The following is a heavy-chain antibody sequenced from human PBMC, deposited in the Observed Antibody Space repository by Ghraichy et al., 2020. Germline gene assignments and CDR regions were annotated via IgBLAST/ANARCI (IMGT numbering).Heavy chain of an antibody. D-gene: IGHD3-3*01. J-gene: IGHJ6*02. CDR3: AILASSGVDV. CDR2: IYHSGSG. Sequence: SLNISCAVSGGSISRGDYSWTWIRQQPGKGLEWIGYIYHSGSGHYNPSLKSRVSFSVERSKNQFSLRLTSVTAADTAVYYCAILASSGVDVWGQGTTVTVSS. CDR1: GGSISRGDYS. V-gene: IGHV4-30-2*01.